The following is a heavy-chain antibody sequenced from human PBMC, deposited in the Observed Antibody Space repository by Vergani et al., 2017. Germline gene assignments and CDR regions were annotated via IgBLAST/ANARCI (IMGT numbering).Heavy chain of an antibody. CDR2: ISSSGSTI. D-gene: IGHD3-16*01. V-gene: IGHV3-11*01. J-gene: IGHJ5*02. CDR3: ARASYYDYVWGSYLGYNWFDP. Sequence: QVQLVESGGGLVKPGGSLRLSCAASGFTFSDYYMSWIRQAPGKGLEWVSYISSSGSTIYYADSVKGRFTISRDNAKNSLYLQMNSLRAEDTAVYYCARASYYDYVWGSYLGYNWFDPWGQGTLVTVSS. CDR1: GFTFSDYY.